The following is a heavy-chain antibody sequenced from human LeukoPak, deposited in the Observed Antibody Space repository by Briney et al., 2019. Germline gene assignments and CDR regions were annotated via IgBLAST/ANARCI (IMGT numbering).Heavy chain of an antibody. Sequence: PGGSLRFSCAASGFTVSSNYMSWVRQAPGKGLEWVSVIYSGGSTYYADSVKGRFTISRDNSKNTLYLQMNSLRAEDTAVYYCARGQADSSGRYYYYGMDVWGQGTTVTVSS. CDR1: GFTVSSNY. CDR3: ARGQADSSGRYYYYGMDV. CDR2: IYSGGST. V-gene: IGHV3-66*01. D-gene: IGHD6-19*01. J-gene: IGHJ6*02.